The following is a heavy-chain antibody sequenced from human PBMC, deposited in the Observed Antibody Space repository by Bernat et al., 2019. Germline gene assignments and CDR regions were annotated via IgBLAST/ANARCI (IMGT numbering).Heavy chain of an antibody. Sequence: EVQLVESGGGLVQPGGSLRLSCAASGFTFSSYEMNWVRQAPGKGLEWVSYISSSSSTIYYADSVKGRFTISRDNAKNSLYLQMNSLRAEDTAVYYCARAKDYGDVVFDYWGQGTLVTVSS. V-gene: IGHV3-48*03. CDR1: GFTFSSYE. J-gene: IGHJ4*02. CDR2: ISSSSSTI. CDR3: ARAKDYGDVVFDY. D-gene: IGHD4-17*01.